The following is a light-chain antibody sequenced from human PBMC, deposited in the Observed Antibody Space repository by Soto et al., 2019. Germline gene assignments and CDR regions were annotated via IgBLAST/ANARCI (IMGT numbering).Light chain of an antibody. CDR3: SSYTSDTTVL. CDR1: SSDVGRYNY. V-gene: IGLV2-11*01. CDR2: DVI. J-gene: IGLJ2*01. Sequence: QSALTQPRSVSGSPGQSVTISCTGTSSDVGRYNYVSWYQQHPGKAPKLMIYDVIKRPSGVPDRFSGSKSGNTASLTISGLQAEDEADYYCSSYTSDTTVLFGGGTKVTVL.